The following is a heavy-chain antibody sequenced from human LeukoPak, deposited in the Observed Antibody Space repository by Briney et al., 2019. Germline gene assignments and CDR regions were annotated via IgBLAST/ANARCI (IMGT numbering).Heavy chain of an antibody. CDR1: GFTFSNYG. Sequence: GGSLRLSCAASGFTFSNYGMHWVRQAPGKGLEWVAVIWYDGSNKYYADSVKGRFTTSRDNSKSTLYLQMNSLRAEGTAVYYCARPSATYDYVWGSYEYFDSWGQGTLVTVSS. CDR2: IWYDGSNK. V-gene: IGHV3-33*01. D-gene: IGHD3-16*01. J-gene: IGHJ4*02. CDR3: ARPSATYDYVWGSYEYFDS.